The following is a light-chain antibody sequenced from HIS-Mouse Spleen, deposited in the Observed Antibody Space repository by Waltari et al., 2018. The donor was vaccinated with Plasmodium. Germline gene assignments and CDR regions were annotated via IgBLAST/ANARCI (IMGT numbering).Light chain of an antibody. CDR3: MIWPSNASGV. Sequence: QPVLTQPPSSSASPGESARLTCTLPSDINVGSYNIYWYQQTPGSPPRYLLYYYSDSDKGQGSGVPSLFSGSKDASANTGIVLISGLQSEDEADYYCMIWPSNASGVFGGGTKLTVL. V-gene: IGLV5-37*01. CDR2: YYSDSDK. CDR1: SDINVGSYN. J-gene: IGLJ3*02.